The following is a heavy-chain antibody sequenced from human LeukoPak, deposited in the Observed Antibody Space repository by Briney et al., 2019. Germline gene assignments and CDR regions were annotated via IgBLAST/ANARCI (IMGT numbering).Heavy chain of an antibody. CDR3: AKDGSIAAAGTARPFDY. D-gene: IGHD6-13*01. Sequence: GGSLRLSCAASGFTFSSYAMSWVRQAPGKGLEGVSAISGSGGSTYYADSVKGRFTISRDNSKNTLYLQMNSLRAEDTAVYYCAKDGSIAAAGTARPFDYWGQGTLVTVSS. CDR1: GFTFSSYA. V-gene: IGHV3-23*01. J-gene: IGHJ4*02. CDR2: ISGSGGST.